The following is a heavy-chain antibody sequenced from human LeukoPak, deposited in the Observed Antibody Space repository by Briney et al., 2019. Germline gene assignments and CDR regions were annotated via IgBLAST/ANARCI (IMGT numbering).Heavy chain of an antibody. CDR1: GFTFSSYA. J-gene: IGHJ4*02. CDR2: ISYDGSNK. D-gene: IGHD6-19*01. V-gene: IGHV3-30*04. CDR3: ARGWYYFDY. Sequence: GGSLRLSCAASGFTFSSYAMHWVRQAPGKGLEWVAVISYDGSNKYYADSVKGRFTIPRDNSKNTLYLQMNSLRAEDTAVYYCARGWYYFDYWGQGTLVTVSS.